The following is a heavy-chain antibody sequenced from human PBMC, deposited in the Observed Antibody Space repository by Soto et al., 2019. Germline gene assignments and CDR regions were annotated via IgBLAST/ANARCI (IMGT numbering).Heavy chain of an antibody. CDR2: IYYSGST. CDR1: GGSISSYY. J-gene: IGHJ6*02. CDR3: ARDRGMDF. Sequence: QVQLQESGPGLVKPSETLSLTCTVSGGSISSYYWSWIRQPPGKGLEWNGYIYYSGSTNYNPSLKSRVTISVDTSKNQFSLKLSSVTAADTAVYYCARDRGMDFWGQGTTVTVSS. V-gene: IGHV4-59*01.